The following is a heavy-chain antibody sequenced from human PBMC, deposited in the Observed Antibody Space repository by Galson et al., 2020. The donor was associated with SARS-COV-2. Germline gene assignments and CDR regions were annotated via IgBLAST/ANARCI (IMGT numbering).Heavy chain of an antibody. J-gene: IGHJ4*02. CDR2: ISYDGSNK. D-gene: IGHD3-22*01. Sequence: GESLKISCAASGFTFSSYAMHWVRQAPGKGLEWVAVISYDGSNKYYADSVKGRFTISRDNSKNTLYLQMNSLRAEDTAVYYCARPLYYYDSSGYYELDYWGQGTLVTVSS. CDR3: ARPLYYYDSSGYYELDY. CDR1: GFTFSSYA. V-gene: IGHV3-30-3*01.